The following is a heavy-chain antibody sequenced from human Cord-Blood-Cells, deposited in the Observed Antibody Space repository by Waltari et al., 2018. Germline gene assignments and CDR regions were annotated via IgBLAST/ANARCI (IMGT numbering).Heavy chain of an antibody. Sequence: QVQLVQSGAEVKKPGSSVTVSCKASGGTFSSYAISWVRQAPGQGLEWMGVIIPIFGTANYAQKFQGRVTITADESTSTAYMELSSLRSEDTAVYYCARRGRDYSNYYYYGMDVWGQGTTVTVSS. V-gene: IGHV1-69*01. CDR1: GGTFSSYA. D-gene: IGHD4-4*01. CDR2: IIPIFGTA. J-gene: IGHJ6*02. CDR3: ARRGRDYSNYYYYGMDV.